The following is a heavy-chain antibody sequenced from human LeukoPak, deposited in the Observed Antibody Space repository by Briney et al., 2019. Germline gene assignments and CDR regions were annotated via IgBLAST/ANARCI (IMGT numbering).Heavy chain of an antibody. J-gene: IGHJ3*02. CDR1: GGSISSYY. D-gene: IGHD3-22*01. CDR2: VYYSGST. V-gene: IGHV4-59*01. Sequence: SETLSLTCTVSGGSISSYYWSWIRQPPGNGLEWTGYVYYSGSTNYNPSLKNRVTISVDTSKTQFSLKPSSVTAADTAVYYCARTGSPDYYDSSGYSVPYDAFDIWGQGTMVTVSS. CDR3: ARTGSPDYYDSSGYSVPYDAFDI.